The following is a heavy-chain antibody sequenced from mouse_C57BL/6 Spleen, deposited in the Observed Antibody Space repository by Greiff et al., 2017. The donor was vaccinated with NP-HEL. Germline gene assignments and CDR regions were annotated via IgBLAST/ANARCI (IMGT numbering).Heavy chain of an antibody. V-gene: IGHV5-4*01. CDR3: ARGGITTDYYAMDY. J-gene: IGHJ4*01. Sequence: VQLKESGGGLVKPGGSLKLSCAASGFTFSSYAMSWVRQTPEKRLEWVATISDGGSYTYYPDNVKGRFTISRDNAKNNLYLQMSHLKSEDTAMYYCARGGITTDYYAMDYWGQGTSVTVSS. D-gene: IGHD2-4*01. CDR1: GFTFSSYA. CDR2: ISDGGSYT.